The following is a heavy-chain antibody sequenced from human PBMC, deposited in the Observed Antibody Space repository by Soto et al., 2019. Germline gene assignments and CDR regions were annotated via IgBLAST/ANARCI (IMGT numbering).Heavy chain of an antibody. V-gene: IGHV1-18*01. J-gene: IGHJ5*02. CDR2: ISPYNDNT. CDR1: GFSLSSEG. D-gene: IGHD2-2*01. CDR3: TRSEVPAAMGGWFDT. Sequence: QVQLVQSGAEIKKPGASVKVSCKASGFSLSSEGINWVRQAPGQGLEWVGWISPYNDNTNYAQNHHDRVTLTTDIYTRTAYMELSSLRSDDAAVYYCTRSEVPAAMGGWFDTWGQGALVTVSS.